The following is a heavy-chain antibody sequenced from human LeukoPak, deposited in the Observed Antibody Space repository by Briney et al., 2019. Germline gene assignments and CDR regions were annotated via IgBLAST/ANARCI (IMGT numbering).Heavy chain of an antibody. Sequence: GGSLRLSCAASGFTFSSYWMTWARQAPGKGLEWVANIKEDGSERYYVDSAKGRFTISRDNAKNSLYLQMNSPRVEDTAVYYCARLDGSGRLKGILDHWGQGTLVTVSS. D-gene: IGHD3-10*01. J-gene: IGHJ4*02. CDR2: IKEDGSER. CDR3: ARLDGSGRLKGILDH. V-gene: IGHV3-7*01. CDR1: GFTFSSYW.